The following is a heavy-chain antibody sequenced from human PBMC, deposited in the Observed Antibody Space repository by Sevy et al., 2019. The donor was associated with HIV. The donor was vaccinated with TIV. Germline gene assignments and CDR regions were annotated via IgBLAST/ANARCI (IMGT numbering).Heavy chain of an antibody. CDR3: AKDHDNNWFDP. D-gene: IGHD3-9*01. CDR2: ISSSGTST. V-gene: IGHV3-23*01. J-gene: IGHJ5*02. CDR1: GFNFNIYA. Sequence: GGSLRLSCAASGFNFNIYAMTWVRQAPGKGLKWVSTISSSGTSTYYADSVKGRFTISRDNSKNTLYLQMNSLRAEATAIYFCAKDHDNNWFDPWGQGTLVTVSS.